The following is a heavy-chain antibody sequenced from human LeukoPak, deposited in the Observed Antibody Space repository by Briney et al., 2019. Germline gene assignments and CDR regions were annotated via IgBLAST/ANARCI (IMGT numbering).Heavy chain of an antibody. CDR1: GFTFVNAS. CDR3: TTGNP. J-gene: IGHJ5*02. CDR2: MKSKPVGGTT. Sequence: GGSLRLSCLTSGFTFVNASMSWVRQAPGKGLEWVGLMKSKPVGGTTFYAAPVRGRFTISRDDSRNTLYLQMTSLTIGDTGVYYCTTGNPWGQGTLVTVSS. V-gene: IGHV3-15*01.